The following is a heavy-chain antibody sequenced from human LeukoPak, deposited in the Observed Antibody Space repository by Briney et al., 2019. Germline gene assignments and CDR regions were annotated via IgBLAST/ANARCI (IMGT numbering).Heavy chain of an antibody. CDR2: ISYDGSNK. CDR1: GFTFSNYG. Sequence: GGSLRLSCAASGFTFSNYGMHWVRQAPGKGLEWVAVISYDGSNKYYTDSVKGRFTISRDNSKNTLYLQMNSLRVEDTAVYYCAKDRTAGYDGLVDYWGQGTLVTVSS. D-gene: IGHD5-12*01. V-gene: IGHV3-30*18. J-gene: IGHJ4*02. CDR3: AKDRTAGYDGLVDY.